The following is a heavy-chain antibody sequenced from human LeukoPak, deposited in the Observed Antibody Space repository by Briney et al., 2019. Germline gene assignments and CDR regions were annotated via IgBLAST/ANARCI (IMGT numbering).Heavy chain of an antibody. Sequence: ASVKVSGKASGYAFNIYDINWVRQATGHGLEWMGWMNPDSGNTGFAQKFQGRVTMTRNTSITTAYMELSSLRFEDTAVYYCAVHLPGDYLDRWGQGTLVTVSS. V-gene: IGHV1-8*01. CDR1: GYAFNIYD. CDR2: MNPDSGNT. J-gene: IGHJ4*02. CDR3: AVHLPGDYLDR.